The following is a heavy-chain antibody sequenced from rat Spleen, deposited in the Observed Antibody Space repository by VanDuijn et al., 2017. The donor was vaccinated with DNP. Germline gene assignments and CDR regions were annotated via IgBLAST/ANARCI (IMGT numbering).Heavy chain of an antibody. V-gene: IGHV3-1*01. CDR2: VSYNGST. CDR3: ARWGYGSSFDD. J-gene: IGHJ2*01. D-gene: IGHD1-3*01. Sequence: EVQLQESGPGLVKPSQSLSLTCSVTGYSITSNYWGWIRKFPGNKMEWMGYVSYNGSTSYNPSLKSRVSITRDTSKNQFLMQLNSVTTEDGTTYYCARWGYGSSFDDWGKGVMVTVSS. CDR1: GYSITSNY.